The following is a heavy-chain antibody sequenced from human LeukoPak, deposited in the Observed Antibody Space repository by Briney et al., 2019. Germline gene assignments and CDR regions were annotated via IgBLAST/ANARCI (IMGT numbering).Heavy chain of an antibody. D-gene: IGHD6-19*01. J-gene: IGHJ4*02. CDR3: ARLIAVAGTVYFDY. CDR2: INPNSGGT. CDR1: GYTFTGYY. Sequence: ASVKVSCKASGYTFTGYYMHWVRQAPGQGLEWMGWINPNSGGTNYAQKFQGRVTMTRDTSISTAYMELGRLRSDDTAVYYCARLIAVAGTVYFDYWGQGTLVTVSS. V-gene: IGHV1-2*02.